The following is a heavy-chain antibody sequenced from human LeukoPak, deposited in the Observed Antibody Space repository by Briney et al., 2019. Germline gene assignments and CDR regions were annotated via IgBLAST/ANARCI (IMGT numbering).Heavy chain of an antibody. Sequence: GGSLRLSCAASGFAFSFYAMSWLRQPPGKGLEWVSTINANSGTTSYAASVRGRFTISRDNSKNTLYLQVNTLRADDTATYYCAKPVSGGLAVTADWFHPWGQGTLVVVSS. CDR3: AKPVSGGLAVTADWFHP. V-gene: IGHV3-23*01. D-gene: IGHD6-19*01. CDR1: GFAFSFYA. J-gene: IGHJ5*01. CDR2: INANSGTT.